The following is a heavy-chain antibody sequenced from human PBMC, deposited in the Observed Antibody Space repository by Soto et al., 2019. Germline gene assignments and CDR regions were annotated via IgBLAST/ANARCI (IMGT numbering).Heavy chain of an antibody. J-gene: IGHJ6*02. D-gene: IGHD6-19*01. V-gene: IGHV3-15*07. CDR2: IKSKTDGGTT. CDR1: GFTFSNAW. CDR3: TTEGQGSYSRGWYRRNEMAV. Sequence: EVQLVESGGGLVKPGGSLRLSCAASGFTFSNAWMNWVRQAPGKGLEWVGRIKSKTDGGTTDYAAPVKGRFTISRDDTKNTLYLQMNSLKTDDTAVYYCTTEGQGSYSRGWYRRNEMAVWGQGTTDTVAS.